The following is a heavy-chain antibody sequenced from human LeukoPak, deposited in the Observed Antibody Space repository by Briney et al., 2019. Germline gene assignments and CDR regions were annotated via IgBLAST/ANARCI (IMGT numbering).Heavy chain of an antibody. Sequence: PGGSLRLSCAASGFTFSSYSMNWVRQPPGKGLEGVSSIISSSSYIYYADSVKGRFTISRDNAKNSLYLQMNSLRAEDTAVYYCARAIYDYYDSSGSGSRLFDYWGQGPLVTVSS. CDR3: ARAIYDYYDSSGSGSRLFDY. D-gene: IGHD3-22*01. J-gene: IGHJ4*02. CDR2: IISSSSYI. CDR1: GFTFSSYS. V-gene: IGHV3-21*01.